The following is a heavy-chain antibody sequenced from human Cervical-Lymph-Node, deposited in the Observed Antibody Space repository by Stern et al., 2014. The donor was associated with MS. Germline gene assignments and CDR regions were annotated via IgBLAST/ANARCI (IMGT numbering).Heavy chain of an antibody. CDR3: ARDTAYSNYLYGYYYYGMDV. V-gene: IGHV3-30*03. CDR1: GFTFSSYG. D-gene: IGHD4-11*01. Sequence: VQLVESGGGGVQPRRSLRLSCAASGFTFSSYGMHWVRQAPGKGLEWVAVISYDGSNKYYADSVKGRFTISRDNSKNTLYLQMDSLRAEDTAVYYCARDTAYSNYLYGYYYYGMDVWGQGTTVTVSS. J-gene: IGHJ6*02. CDR2: ISYDGSNK.